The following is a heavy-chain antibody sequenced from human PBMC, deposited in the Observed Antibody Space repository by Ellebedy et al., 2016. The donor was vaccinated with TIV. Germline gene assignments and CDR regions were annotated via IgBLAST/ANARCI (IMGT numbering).Heavy chain of an antibody. CDR3: ATQMWDSNY. V-gene: IGHV3-23*01. CDR1: GFTFSHYG. D-gene: IGHD1-26*01. CDR2: ISTTGNI. J-gene: IGHJ4*02. Sequence: GESLKISCAASGFTFSHYGMSWVRKAPGKGLEWVSAISTTGNIHYAESVRGRFTISRDNSKNTLYMQMNSLRVEDTATYYCATQMWDSNYWGQGTVVTVSS.